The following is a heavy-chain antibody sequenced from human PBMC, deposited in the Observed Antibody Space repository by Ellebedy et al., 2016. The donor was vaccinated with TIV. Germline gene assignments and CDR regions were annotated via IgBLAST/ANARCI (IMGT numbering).Heavy chain of an antibody. D-gene: IGHD4-23*01. V-gene: IGHV1-69*10. Sequence: AASVKVSCKASGGTFSNYAISWVRQAPGQGLEGMGVIIPLLGIPNYAQKFQGRVTITADKSPSTVYMELSRLRSEDTAVYYCARALYGGNSGAPFDSWGQGTLVTVSS. J-gene: IGHJ5*01. CDR2: IIPLLGIP. CDR1: GGTFSNYA. CDR3: ARALYGGNSGAPFDS.